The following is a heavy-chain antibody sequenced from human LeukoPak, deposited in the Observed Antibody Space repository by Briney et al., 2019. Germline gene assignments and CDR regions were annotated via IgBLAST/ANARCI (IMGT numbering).Heavy chain of an antibody. D-gene: IGHD6-13*01. V-gene: IGHV3-30-3*01. Sequence: GGSLRLSCAASGFTFSSYAMHWVRQAPGKGLEWVAVISYDGSNKYYADSVKGRFTISRDNSKITLYLQMNSLRAEDTAVYYCAREVGQQLPRGYFQHWGQGTLVTVSS. J-gene: IGHJ1*01. CDR3: AREVGQQLPRGYFQH. CDR2: ISYDGSNK. CDR1: GFTFSSYA.